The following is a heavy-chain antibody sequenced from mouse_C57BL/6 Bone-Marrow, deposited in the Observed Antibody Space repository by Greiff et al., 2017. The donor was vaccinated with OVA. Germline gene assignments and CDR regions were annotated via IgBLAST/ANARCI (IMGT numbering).Heavy chain of an antibody. Sequence: EVQLKQSGAELVRPGASVKLSCTASGFNIKDDYMHWVKQRPGQGLEWIGWIDPENGDTEYASKFQGKATITADTSSNTAYLQLSSLTSEDTAVYYCTTGATVADWYFDVWGTGTTVTVSS. CDR1: GFNIKDDY. CDR3: TTGATVADWYFDV. J-gene: IGHJ1*03. D-gene: IGHD1-1*01. V-gene: IGHV14-4*01. CDR2: IDPENGDT.